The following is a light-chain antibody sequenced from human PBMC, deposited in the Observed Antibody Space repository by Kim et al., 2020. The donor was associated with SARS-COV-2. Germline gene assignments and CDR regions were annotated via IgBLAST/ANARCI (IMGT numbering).Light chain of an antibody. CDR1: SSDVSADKY. Sequence: GQSITISCTGTSSDVSADKYVSWYQQNPGKAPKLIIYDVNKRPSGVSNRFSGSKSGNTASLTISGLQGEDEADFYCSSYTTIRTWVFGGGTKLTVL. V-gene: IGLV2-14*04. J-gene: IGLJ3*02. CDR3: SSYTTIRTWV. CDR2: DVN.